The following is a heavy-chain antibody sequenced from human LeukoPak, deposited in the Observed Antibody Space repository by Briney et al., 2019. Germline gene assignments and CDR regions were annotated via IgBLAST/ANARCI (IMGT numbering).Heavy chain of an antibody. CDR2: IYHSGIT. CDR3: AAKGGNHRRFDY. CDR1: GGSISSGNW. V-gene: IGHV4-4*02. J-gene: IGHJ4*02. D-gene: IGHD1-14*01. Sequence: SGTLSLTCAVSGGSISSGNWWNWVRQPPGKGLEWIGEIYHSGITNYNPSLKSRVTISVDQSKNQFSLRLNSVTAADTAVYYCAAKGGNHRRFDYWGPGTLVTVSS.